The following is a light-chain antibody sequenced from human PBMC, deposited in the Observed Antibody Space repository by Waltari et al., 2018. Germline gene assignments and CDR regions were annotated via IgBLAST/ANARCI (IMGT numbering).Light chain of an antibody. CDR1: QSVGRS. CDR3: QHYLRLPVT. Sequence: SCRASQSVGRSLAWYQQRPGQAPRLLIYGAFIRATGIADRFSGSGSGTDFSLTISRLEPEDFAVYYCQHYLRLPVTLGLGTKVEIK. V-gene: IGKV3-20*01. CDR2: GAF. J-gene: IGKJ1*01.